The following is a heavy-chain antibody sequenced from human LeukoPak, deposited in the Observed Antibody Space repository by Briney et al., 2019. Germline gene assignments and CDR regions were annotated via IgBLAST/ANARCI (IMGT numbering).Heavy chain of an antibody. CDR1: GGSISSYY. CDR2: IYYSGST. J-gene: IGHJ6*03. D-gene: IGHD6-25*01. V-gene: IGHV4-59*01. Sequence: PSGTLSLTCTVSGGSISSYYWSWIRQPPGKGLEWIGYIYYSGSTNYNPSLKSRVTISVDTSKNQFSLKLSSVTAADTAVYYCARDQGWIAAGGYMDVWGKGTTVTVSS. CDR3: ARDQGWIAAGGYMDV.